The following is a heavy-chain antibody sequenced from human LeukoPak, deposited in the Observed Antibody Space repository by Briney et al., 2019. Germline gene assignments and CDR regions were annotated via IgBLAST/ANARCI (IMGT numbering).Heavy chain of an antibody. CDR1: GFNFSTHT. D-gene: IGHD5-12*01. CDR3: ARGYSGYDLHAALNYEAIDY. CDR2: ISSSSSYI. Sequence: PGGSLRLSCAASGFNFSTHTMNWVRQAPGKGLEWVSSISSSSSYIYYADSVKGRFTISRDNAKNSLYLQMNSLRAEDTAVYYCARGYSGYDLHAALNYEAIDYWGQGTLVTVSS. J-gene: IGHJ4*02. V-gene: IGHV3-21*01.